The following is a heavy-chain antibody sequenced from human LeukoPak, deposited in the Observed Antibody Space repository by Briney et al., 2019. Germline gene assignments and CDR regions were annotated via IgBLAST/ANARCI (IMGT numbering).Heavy chain of an antibody. V-gene: IGHV1-2*02. CDR1: GYTFTGYY. Sequence: ASVKVSCKAPGYTFTGYYMHWVRQAPGQGLEWMGWINPNSGGTNYAQKFQGGVTMTRDTSISTAYMELSRLGSDDTAVYYCARGRGSYNAFDIWGQGTMVTVSS. J-gene: IGHJ3*02. D-gene: IGHD1-26*01. CDR2: INPNSGGT. CDR3: ARGRGSYNAFDI.